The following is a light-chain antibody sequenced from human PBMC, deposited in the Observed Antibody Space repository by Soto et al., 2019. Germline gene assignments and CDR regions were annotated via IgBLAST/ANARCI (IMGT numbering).Light chain of an antibody. CDR3: QQYHSYPLT. J-gene: IGKJ4*01. V-gene: IGKV1-5*01. CDR2: DAS. CDR1: QTISSW. Sequence: DIEMTQSPSTLSASVGDRVTITCRASQTISSWLAWYQQKPGKAPNLLIYDASSMESGFPSRFSGSVSGTEFTLTISSLQPDDFATYYCQQYHSYPLTFGGGTKVEIK.